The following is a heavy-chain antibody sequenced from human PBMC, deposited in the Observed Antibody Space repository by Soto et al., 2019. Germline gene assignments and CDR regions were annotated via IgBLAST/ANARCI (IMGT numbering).Heavy chain of an antibody. CDR1: GFTFSSYA. Sequence: GGSLRLSCAASGFTFSSYALSWVRQAPGKGLEWVSAISGSGGSTYYADSVRGRFTISRDNSQNTLYLQMNSLRAEDTAVYYCANIFNWKYFDYWGQGTLVTVSS. J-gene: IGHJ4*02. V-gene: IGHV3-23*01. CDR2: ISGSGGST. D-gene: IGHD1-1*01. CDR3: ANIFNWKYFDY.